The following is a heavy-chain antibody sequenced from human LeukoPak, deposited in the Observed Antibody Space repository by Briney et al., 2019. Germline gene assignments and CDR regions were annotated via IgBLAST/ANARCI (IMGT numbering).Heavy chain of an antibody. CDR2: INPSGGST. J-gene: IGHJ4*02. V-gene: IGHV1-46*01. CDR3: ARDRVKYYYDSSGYLDY. D-gene: IGHD3-22*01. CDR1: GYTFTSYY. Sequence: GASVKVSCKASGYTFTSYYMHWVRQAPGQGLEWMGIINPSGGSTSYAQKFQGRVTMTRDTSTSTVYMELSSLRSEDTAVYYCARDRVKYYYDSSGYLDYWGQRTLVTVSS.